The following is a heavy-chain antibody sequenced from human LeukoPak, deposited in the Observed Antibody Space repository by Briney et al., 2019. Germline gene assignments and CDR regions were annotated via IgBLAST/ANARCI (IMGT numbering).Heavy chain of an antibody. Sequence: AASVKVSCKASGYTFTSYDINWVRQATGQGLEWMGWLNPNSGNTGYAQKFQGRVTITRNTSISTAYMELSSLRSEDTAVYYCARAPRSAMVRGVIYWFDPWGQGTLVTVSS. J-gene: IGHJ5*02. D-gene: IGHD3-10*01. V-gene: IGHV1-8*03. CDR1: GYTFTSYD. CDR3: ARAPRSAMVRGVIYWFDP. CDR2: LNPNSGNT.